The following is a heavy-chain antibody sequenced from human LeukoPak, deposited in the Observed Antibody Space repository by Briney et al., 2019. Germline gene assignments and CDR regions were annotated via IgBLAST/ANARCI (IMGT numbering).Heavy chain of an antibody. CDR3: AKARFLEWLLLNY. D-gene: IGHD3-3*01. CDR1: GFTFSSYA. V-gene: IGHV3-23*01. J-gene: IGHJ4*02. CDR2: ISGSGGSA. Sequence: GGSLRLSCAASGFTFSSYAMSWVRQAPGKGLEWVSAISGSGGSAYYADSVKGRFTISRDNSKNTLYLQMNSLRAEDTAVYYCAKARFLEWLLLNYWGQGNLVTVSS.